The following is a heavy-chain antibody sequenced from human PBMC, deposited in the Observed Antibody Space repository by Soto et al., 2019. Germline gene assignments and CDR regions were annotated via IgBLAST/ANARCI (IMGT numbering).Heavy chain of an antibody. V-gene: IGHV4-4*02. CDR1: GGSISSSNW. D-gene: IGHD6-19*01. CDR3: ARDLGYSSGWDYYGMDV. Sequence: LSLPCAVSGGSISSSNWWSWVRQPPGKGLEWIGEIYHSGSTNYNPSLKSRVTISVDKSKNQFSLKLSSVTAADTAVYYCARDLGYSSGWDYYGMDVWGQGTTVTVSS. J-gene: IGHJ6*02. CDR2: IYHSGST.